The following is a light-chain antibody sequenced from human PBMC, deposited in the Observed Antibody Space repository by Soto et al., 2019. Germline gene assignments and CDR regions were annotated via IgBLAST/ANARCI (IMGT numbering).Light chain of an antibody. V-gene: IGKV1-8*01. CDR3: QQYYSYPPA. CDR2: AAS. CDR1: QGISSY. J-gene: IGKJ1*01. Sequence: IQMTQSPSSLSASTGDRVTITCRASQGISSYLAWYQQKPGKAPKLLIYAASTLQSGVPSRFSGSGYGTDFTLTISCLQSEDFATYYCQQYYSYPPAFGQGTKVDI.